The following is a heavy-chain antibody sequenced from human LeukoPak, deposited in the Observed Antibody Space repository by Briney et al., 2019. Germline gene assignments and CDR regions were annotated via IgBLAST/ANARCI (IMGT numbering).Heavy chain of an antibody. V-gene: IGHV4-39*01. D-gene: IGHD4-17*01. CDR3: ARLTVTTTFDY. CDR1: GGSISSYY. CDR2: IYHSGST. Sequence: SETLSLTCTVSGGSISSYYWGWIRQPPGKGLEWIGSIYHSGSTYYNPSLKSRVTISVDTSKNQFSLKLSSVTAADTAVYYCARLTVTTTFDYWGQGTLVTVSS. J-gene: IGHJ4*02.